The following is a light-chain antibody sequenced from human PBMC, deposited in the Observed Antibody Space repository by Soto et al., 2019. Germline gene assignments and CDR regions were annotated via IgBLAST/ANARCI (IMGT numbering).Light chain of an antibody. CDR1: HSVDIY. CDR3: QQRNFSPPLT. Sequence: EVVLTQSPVTLALSPGDRATLSCRTSHSVDIYLAWYQQKPGQAPRLLIYDASNRATGIPARFSGSGSGTDFTLTISSLEPEDFAVYYCQQRNFSPPLTFGGGTKVELK. CDR2: DAS. J-gene: IGKJ4*01. V-gene: IGKV3-11*01.